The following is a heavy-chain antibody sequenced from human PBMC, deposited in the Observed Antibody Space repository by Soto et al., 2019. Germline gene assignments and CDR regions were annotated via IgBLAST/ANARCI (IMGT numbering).Heavy chain of an antibody. J-gene: IGHJ4*02. Sequence: QITLKESGPTLVKPTQTLTLTCNFSGFSLNSRAVGVHWLRQPPGKALKWLAVIYGDDDKPYNPSVRSVLNITKDTSKNQVVLTATNVGPVDTVTYYCVHRSLHSSASYYGDSWGQGYLVIVSS. CDR1: GFSLNSRAVG. V-gene: IGHV2-5*02. CDR2: IYGDDDK. CDR3: VHRSLHSSASYYGDS. D-gene: IGHD3-22*01.